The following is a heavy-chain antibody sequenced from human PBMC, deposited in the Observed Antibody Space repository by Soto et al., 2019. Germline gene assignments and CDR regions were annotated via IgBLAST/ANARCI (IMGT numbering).Heavy chain of an antibody. Sequence: QVQLQESGPGLVKPSHTLSLTCTVSGDSISSANNYWSWIRQPPGEGLEWIGFISYSGTTSYSPSLKSRLAISLDTSKNQFSLSLTSVTAADTAVYYCARGRGYSYGLDPWGQGTLVTVSS. CDR2: ISYSGTT. V-gene: IGHV4-30-4*01. CDR3: ARGRGYSYGLDP. J-gene: IGHJ5*02. CDR1: GDSISSANNY. D-gene: IGHD5-12*01.